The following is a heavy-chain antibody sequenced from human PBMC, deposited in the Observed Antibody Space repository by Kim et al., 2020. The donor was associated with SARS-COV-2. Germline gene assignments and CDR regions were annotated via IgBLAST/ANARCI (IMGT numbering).Heavy chain of an antibody. CDR3: ARATSHIVVVTAIEKLYFDY. CDR1: GGSISSGGYY. Sequence: SETLSLTCTVSGGSISSGGYYWSWIRQHPGKGLEWIGYIYYSGSTYYNPSLKSRVTISVDTSKNQFSLKLSSVTAADTAVYYCARATSHIVVVTAIEKLYFDYWGQGTLVTVSS. V-gene: IGHV4-31*03. J-gene: IGHJ4*02. D-gene: IGHD2-21*02. CDR2: IYYSGST.